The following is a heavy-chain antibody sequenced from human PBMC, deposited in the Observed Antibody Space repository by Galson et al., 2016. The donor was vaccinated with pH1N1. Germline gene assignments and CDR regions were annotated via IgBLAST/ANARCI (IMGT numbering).Heavy chain of an antibody. CDR1: GFTFSSYG. J-gene: IGHJ3*01. Sequence: SLRLSCAASGFTFSSYGLHWVRQAPGKGLELVSAINNNGGSTYYADSVKGRFTISRDNTKNTLFLQMNSLRTEDTAVYYCVKAYYLNRDRSDAFDLWGQGTMVTVSS. V-gene: IGHV3-64D*06. CDR3: VKAYYLNRDRSDAFDL. D-gene: IGHD2-8*01. CDR2: INNNGGST.